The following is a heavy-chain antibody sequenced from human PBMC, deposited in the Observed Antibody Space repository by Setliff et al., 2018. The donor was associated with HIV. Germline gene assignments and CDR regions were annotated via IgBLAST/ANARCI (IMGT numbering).Heavy chain of an antibody. CDR1: GGSVISSSYY. D-gene: IGHD6-19*01. CDR3: ARDGVQYSSGWNGYYCDY. CDR2: MYYRGTT. J-gene: IGHJ4*02. Sequence: KTSETLSLTCTVSGGSVISSSYYWGWIRQPPGKGLEWIGTMYYRGTTYNNPSLKSRVTFSADASKNQFSLNLKSVTAADTAVYYCARDGVQYSSGWNGYYCDYWGQGTLVTVSS. V-gene: IGHV4-39*07.